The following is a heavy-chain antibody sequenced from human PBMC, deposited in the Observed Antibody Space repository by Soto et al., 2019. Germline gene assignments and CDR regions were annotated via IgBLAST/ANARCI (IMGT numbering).Heavy chain of an antibody. J-gene: IGHJ6*02. Sequence: PGGSLRLSCAASGFTFSDHYMAWIRQAPGKGLEWVAAISYDEIDKKYASSVKGRFTVSRDNVKNTLSLQMNSLRPEDTAVYYCAKDSGYQLPDNYFYYGLDVWGQGTT. V-gene: IGHV3-30*18. CDR1: GFTFSDHY. CDR3: AKDSGYQLPDNYFYYGLDV. CDR2: ISYDEIDK. D-gene: IGHD2-2*01.